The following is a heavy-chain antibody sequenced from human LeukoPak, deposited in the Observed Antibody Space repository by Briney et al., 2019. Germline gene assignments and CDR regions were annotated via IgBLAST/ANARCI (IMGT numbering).Heavy chain of an antibody. V-gene: IGHV4-30-4*08. D-gene: IGHD2-2*01. CDR2: IYYSGST. Sequence: PSETLSLTCTVSGGSISSGGYYWSWIRQHPGKGLEWIGYIYYSGSTYYNPSLKSRVTISVDTSKNQFSLKLSSVTAADTAVYYCARARQDIVVVPADFDYWGQGTLVTVSS. CDR3: ARARQDIVVVPADFDY. CDR1: GGSISSGGYY. J-gene: IGHJ4*02.